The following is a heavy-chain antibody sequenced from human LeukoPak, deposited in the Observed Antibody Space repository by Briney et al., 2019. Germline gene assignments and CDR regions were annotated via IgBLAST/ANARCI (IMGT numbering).Heavy chain of an antibody. CDR1: AFTFRPYA. V-gene: IGHV3-23*01. Sequence: AGGSLRLSCAASAFTFRPYAMIWVRQAPGKGLEWVSSVSGSGGSTYYADSVKGRLSISRDNSNNTLYLQMNSLRAEDTAVYYCAKGAASRGYTHVANWGQGTLVTVSS. J-gene: IGHJ4*02. CDR3: AKGAASRGYTHVAN. D-gene: IGHD5-18*01. CDR2: VSGSGGST.